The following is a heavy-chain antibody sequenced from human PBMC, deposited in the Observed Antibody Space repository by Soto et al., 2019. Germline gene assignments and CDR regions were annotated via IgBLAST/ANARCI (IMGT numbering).Heavy chain of an antibody. J-gene: IGHJ4*02. CDR3: ARAMMGDWEKKKYYFDY. V-gene: IGHV1-69*01. CDR2: IIPIFGTA. D-gene: IGHD3-22*01. Sequence: QVQLVQSGAEVKKPGSSVKVSCKASGGTFSSYAISWVRQAPGQGLEWMGGIIPIFGTANYAQKFQGRVTITADESTSTAYMELSSLRSEDTAVYYCARAMMGDWEKKKYYFDYWGQGTLVTVSS. CDR1: GGTFSSYA.